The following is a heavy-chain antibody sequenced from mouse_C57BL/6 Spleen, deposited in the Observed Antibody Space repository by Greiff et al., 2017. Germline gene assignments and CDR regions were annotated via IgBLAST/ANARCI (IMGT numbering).Heavy chain of an antibody. CDR3: ARWAYDDDDPYAY. D-gene: IGHD2-4*01. Sequence: EVQLQQSGPELVKPGASVKISCKASGYTFTDYYMNWVKQSHGKSLEWIGDINPNNGGTSYNQKFKGKATLTVDTSSSTAYMELRSLTSEDSAVYYCARWAYDDDDPYAYWGQGTLVTVSA. J-gene: IGHJ3*01. CDR2: INPNNGGT. V-gene: IGHV1-26*01. CDR1: GYTFTDYY.